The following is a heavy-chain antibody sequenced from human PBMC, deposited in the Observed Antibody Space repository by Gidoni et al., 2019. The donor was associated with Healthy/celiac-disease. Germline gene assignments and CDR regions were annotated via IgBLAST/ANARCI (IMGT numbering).Heavy chain of an antibody. J-gene: IGHJ4*02. CDR3: VKNGGWAPFDY. Sequence: EVPLVEYGGGLVQPGGSLSRSGAASGCPFSSYSMHWVRQAPGKGLEYVSAISSDGCSTYYADSVKGRFTISRDNSKHTLYLQMSSLMAEDTAVYYCVKNGGWAPFDYWGQGTLVTVSS. V-gene: IGHV3-64D*06. CDR1: GCPFSSYS. CDR2: ISSDGCST. D-gene: IGHD2-8*01.